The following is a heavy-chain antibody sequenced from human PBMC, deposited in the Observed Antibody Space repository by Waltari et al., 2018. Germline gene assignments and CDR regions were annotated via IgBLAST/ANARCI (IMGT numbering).Heavy chain of an antibody. CDR2: VRGDGRT. D-gene: IGHD2-15*01. V-gene: IGHV4-4*02. CDR3: ARDRGRGLYLDT. J-gene: IGHJ5*02. CDR1: GDSMSSTDC. Sequence: QLLLQESGPGLVKPSGTLSLSCAVSGDSMSSTDCWSWVRLSPQKGLEWIGQVRGDGRTKYSPSFASRLAVSLDTSNNQLSLKLTAATAADTAVYYCARDRGRGLYLDTWGPGTLVTVSP.